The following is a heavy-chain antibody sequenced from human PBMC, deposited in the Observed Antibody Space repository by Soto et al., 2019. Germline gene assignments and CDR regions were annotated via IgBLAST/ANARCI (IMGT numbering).Heavy chain of an antibody. CDR2: IIPIFGTA. D-gene: IGHD6-13*01. CDR1: GGAFSSYA. CDR3: ARDRVYQQLAPIDAFDI. Sequence: SVKVSCKASGGAFSSYAISWVRQAPGQGLEWMGGIIPIFGTANYAQKFQGRVTITADESTSTAYMELSSLRSEDTAVYYCARDRVYQQLAPIDAFDIWGQGTMVNVS. J-gene: IGHJ3*02. V-gene: IGHV1-69*13.